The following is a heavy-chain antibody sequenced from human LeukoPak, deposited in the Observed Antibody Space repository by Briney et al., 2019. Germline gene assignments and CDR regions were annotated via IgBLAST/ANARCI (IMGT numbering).Heavy chain of an antibody. D-gene: IGHD2-2*01. CDR1: GFTFDDYA. J-gene: IGHJ4*02. CDR3: ARDRSIVVPAANYLFDY. Sequence: GGSLRLSCAASGFTFDDYAMHWVRQAPGKGLEWVANIKQDGSEKYYVDSVKGRFTISRDNAKNSLYLQMNSLRAEDTAVYYCARDRSIVVPAANYLFDYWGQGTLVTVSS. V-gene: IGHV3-7*01. CDR2: IKQDGSEK.